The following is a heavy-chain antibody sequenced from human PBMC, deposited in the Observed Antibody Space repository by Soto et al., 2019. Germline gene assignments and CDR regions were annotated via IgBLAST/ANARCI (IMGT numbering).Heavy chain of an antibody. CDR1: GCSFTTNW. V-gene: IGHV5-51*01. CDR2: IYPADSDT. Sequence: GESLKISCKGSGCSFTTNWIGWVRQMPGKGLELMGVIYPADSDTRYRPPFEGQVTFSVDKSLTTAYVQWNSLKTSDTARYYCARRRAWNDAFDFWGLGSLVTVSS. J-gene: IGHJ4*02. CDR3: ARRRAWNDAFDF. D-gene: IGHD1-1*01.